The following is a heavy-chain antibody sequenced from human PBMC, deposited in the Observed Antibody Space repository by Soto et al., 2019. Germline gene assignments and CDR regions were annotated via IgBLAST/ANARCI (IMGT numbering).Heavy chain of an antibody. D-gene: IGHD3-22*01. CDR1: GFTFSSYG. V-gene: IGHV3-33*01. CDR3: ARDWLNYYDSSGSPYNWFDP. J-gene: IGHJ5*02. Sequence: GGSLRLSCAASGFTFSSYGMHWVRQAPGKGLEWVAVIWYDGSNKYYADSVKGRFTISRDNSKNTLYLQMNSLRAEDTAVYYCARDWLNYYDSSGSPYNWFDPWGQGTLVTVSS. CDR2: IWYDGSNK.